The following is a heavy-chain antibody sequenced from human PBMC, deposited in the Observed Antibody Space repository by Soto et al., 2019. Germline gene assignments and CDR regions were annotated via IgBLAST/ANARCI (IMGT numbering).Heavy chain of an antibody. V-gene: IGHV3-13*01. CDR3: ARGELGYCSSTSCYPFDS. J-gene: IGHJ3*02. CDR1: GFTFSSYD. Sequence: GGSLRLSCAASGFTFSSYDMHWVRQATGKGLEWVSAIGTAGDTYYPGSVKGRFTISRENAKNSLYLQMNSLRAGDTAVYYCARGELGYCSSTSCYPFDSWGQGTMVTVSS. CDR2: IGTAGDT. D-gene: IGHD2-2*01.